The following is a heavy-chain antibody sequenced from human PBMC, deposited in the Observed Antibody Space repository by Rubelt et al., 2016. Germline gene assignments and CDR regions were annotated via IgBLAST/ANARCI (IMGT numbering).Heavy chain of an antibody. J-gene: IGHJ3*02. CDR2: LNHSGST. D-gene: IGHD1-26*01. Sequence: QVQLQQWGAGLLKPSETLSLTCAVYGGSFSGYYWSWIRQPPGKGLEWIGELNHSGSTNYNPSLKCRVTISVYTSSNQFALKWSSWTAADTAGYYCARAGGPYSGSYWDAFDIWGQGTMVTVSS. CDR1: GGSFSGYY. CDR3: ARAGGPYSGSYWDAFDI. V-gene: IGHV4-34*01.